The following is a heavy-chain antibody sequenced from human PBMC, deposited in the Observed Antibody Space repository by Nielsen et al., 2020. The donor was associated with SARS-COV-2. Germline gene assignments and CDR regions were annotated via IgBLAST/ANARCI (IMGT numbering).Heavy chain of an antibody. CDR2: IITIFGTA. CDR3: AGPPDPVTNYWYFDL. D-gene: IGHD4-17*01. J-gene: IGHJ2*01. V-gene: IGHV1-69*13. CDR1: GGTFSSYA. Sequence: SVKVSCKASGGTFSSYAISWVRQAPGQGLEWMGGIITIFGTANYAQKFQGRVTITADESTSTAYMELSSLRSEDTAVYYCAGPPDPVTNYWYFDLWGRGTLVTVSS.